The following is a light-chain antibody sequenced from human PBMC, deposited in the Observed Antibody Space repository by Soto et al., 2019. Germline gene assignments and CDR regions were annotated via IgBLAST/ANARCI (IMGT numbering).Light chain of an antibody. CDR2: KSS. J-gene: IGKJ1*01. CDR1: QSISSW. V-gene: IGKV1-5*03. Sequence: DIQMTQSPSTLSASVGDRVTITCRASQSISSWLAWYQQKPGTAPKLLIYKSSTLQSGVPSRFSGSGSGTEFTLTISSLQPDDSATYYCQQYNDNWTFGQGTKGEIK. CDR3: QQYNDNWT.